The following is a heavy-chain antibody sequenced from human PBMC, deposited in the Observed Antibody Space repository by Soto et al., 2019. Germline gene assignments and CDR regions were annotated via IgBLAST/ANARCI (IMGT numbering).Heavy chain of an antibody. D-gene: IGHD3-16*01. V-gene: IGHV2-5*02. Sequence: QITLKESGPTLVKPTQTLTLTCTFSGFSLTTRGVGVGWIRQPPGKALECLALIYWDDDKRYSPSLQSRLSITKDPSKNQVVLTMTNVDHVDTATYYCAHIPNYYQYDWFDPWGQGTLVSVSS. J-gene: IGHJ5*02. CDR1: GFSLTTRGVG. CDR2: IYWDDDK. CDR3: AHIPNYYQYDWFDP.